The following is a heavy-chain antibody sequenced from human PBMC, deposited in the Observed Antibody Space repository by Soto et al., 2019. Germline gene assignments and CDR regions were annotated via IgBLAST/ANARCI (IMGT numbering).Heavy chain of an antibody. CDR1: GFTFSSYG. CDR2: IWYDGSNK. V-gene: IGHV3-33*01. Sequence: GGSLRLSCAASGFTFSSYGMHWVRQAPGKGLEWVAVIWYDGSNKYYADSVKGRFTISRDNSKNTLYLQMNSLRAEDTAVYYCATAAGRQLALYYFDYWGQGTLVTVSS. J-gene: IGHJ4*02. D-gene: IGHD6-6*01. CDR3: ATAAGRQLALYYFDY.